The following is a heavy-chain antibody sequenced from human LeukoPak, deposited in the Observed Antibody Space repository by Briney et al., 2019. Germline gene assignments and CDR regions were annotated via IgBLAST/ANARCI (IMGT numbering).Heavy chain of an antibody. Sequence: SETLSLTCAVYGGSFSGYYWSWIRQPPGKGLEWIGEINHSGSTNYNPSLKSRVTISVDTSKNQFSLKLSSVTAADAAVYYCARTYSSGQGAYYWGQGTLVTVSS. CDR2: INHSGST. CDR3: ARTYSSGQGAYY. J-gene: IGHJ4*02. CDR1: GGSFSGYY. V-gene: IGHV4-34*01. D-gene: IGHD6-25*01.